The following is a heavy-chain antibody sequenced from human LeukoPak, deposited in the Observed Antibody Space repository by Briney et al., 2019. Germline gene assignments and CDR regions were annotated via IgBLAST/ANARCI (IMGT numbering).Heavy chain of an antibody. Sequence: SETLSLTCTVSGGSISSYYWSWIRQPPGKGLEWIGSIYYSGSTYYNPSLKSRVTISVDTSKNQFSLKLSSVTAADTAVYYCARLLMDGYNDYWGQGTLVTVSS. CDR3: ARLLMDGYNDY. D-gene: IGHD5-24*01. CDR1: GGSISSYY. V-gene: IGHV4-59*05. J-gene: IGHJ4*02. CDR2: IYYSGST.